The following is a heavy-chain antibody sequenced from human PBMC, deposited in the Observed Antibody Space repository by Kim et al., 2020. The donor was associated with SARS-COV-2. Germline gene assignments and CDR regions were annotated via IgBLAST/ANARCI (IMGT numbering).Heavy chain of an antibody. J-gene: IGHJ3*01. CDR3: WCQIAAAGINFHFDS. V-gene: IGHV3-74*01. CDR1: GFTFSSYW. CDR2: INSDGSST. D-gene: IGHD6-13*01. Sequence: GGSLRLSCAASGFTFSSYWMHWVRQAPGKGLVWVSRINSDGSSTSYADSVKGRFTISRDTPKNTLYRQMNSLRAEDPAVYYCWCQIAAAGINFHFDSWA.